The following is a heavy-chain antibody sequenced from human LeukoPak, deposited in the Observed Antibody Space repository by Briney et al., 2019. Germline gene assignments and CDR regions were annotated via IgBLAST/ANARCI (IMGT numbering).Heavy chain of an antibody. V-gene: IGHV4-61*01. CDR1: GGSVSSGSHY. J-gene: IGHJ6*02. Sequence: SETLSLTCTVSGGSVSSGSHYWSWIRQPPGKGLEWIGYIYYSGSTNYNPSLKSRVTISVDTSKNQFSLKLSSVTAADTAVYYCARSRYCSSTSCYHGMDVWGQGTTVTVSS. D-gene: IGHD2-2*01. CDR3: ARSRYCSSTSCYHGMDV. CDR2: IYYSGST.